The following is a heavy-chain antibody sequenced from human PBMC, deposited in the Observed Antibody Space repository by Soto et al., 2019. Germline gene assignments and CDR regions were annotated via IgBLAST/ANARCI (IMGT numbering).Heavy chain of an antibody. CDR3: AREVTSRYFDL. CDR2: INHSGST. D-gene: IGHD5-18*01. Sequence: SETLSLTCAVYGGSFSDYYWSWIRQPPGKGLEWIGEINHSGSTNYNPSLKSRVTISVDTSKNQFSLKLNSVTAADTAVYYCAREVTSRYFDLWGRGTPVTVSS. J-gene: IGHJ2*01. V-gene: IGHV4-34*01. CDR1: GGSFSDYY.